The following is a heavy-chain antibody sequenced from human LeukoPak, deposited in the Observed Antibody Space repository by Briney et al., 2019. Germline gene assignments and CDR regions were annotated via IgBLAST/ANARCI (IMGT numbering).Heavy chain of an antibody. CDR3: ARDWGLIGTTDWGGHENWFDP. Sequence: ASVKVSCKASGYTFTGYYVHWVRQAPGQGLEWMGWINPNSGGTNYAQKFQGWVTMTRDTSISTAYMELSRLRSDDTAVYYCARDWGLIGTTDWGGHENWFDPWGQGTLVTVSS. CDR2: INPNSGGT. J-gene: IGHJ5*02. V-gene: IGHV1-2*04. CDR1: GYTFTGYY. D-gene: IGHD1-7*01.